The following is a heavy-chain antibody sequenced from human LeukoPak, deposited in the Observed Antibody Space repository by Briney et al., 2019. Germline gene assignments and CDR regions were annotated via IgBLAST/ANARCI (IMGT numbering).Heavy chain of an antibody. J-gene: IGHJ6*03. CDR1: GGTFSSYT. CDR2: IIPILGIA. Sequence: ASVKVSCKASGGTFSSYTISWVRQAPGQGLEWMGRIIPILGIANYAQKFQGRVTITADESTSTAYMELSSLRSEDTAVYYCARDRRIAAAGTDPYYYYYYMDVWGKGTTVTVSS. V-gene: IGHV1-69*04. CDR3: ARDRRIAAAGTDPYYYYYYMDV. D-gene: IGHD6-13*01.